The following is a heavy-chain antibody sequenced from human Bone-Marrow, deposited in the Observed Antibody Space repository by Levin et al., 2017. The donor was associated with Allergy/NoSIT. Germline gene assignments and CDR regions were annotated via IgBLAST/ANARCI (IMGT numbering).Heavy chain of an antibody. CDR3: ARGEYYDFWSGYPGTDY. CDR2: IKQDGSEK. CDR1: GFTFSSYW. D-gene: IGHD3-3*01. Sequence: LSLTCAASGFTFSSYWMSWVRQAPGKGLEWVANIKQDGSEKYYVDSVKGRFTISRDNAKNSLYLQMNSLRAEDTAVYYCARGEYYDFWSGYPGTDYWGQGTLVTVSS. V-gene: IGHV3-7*04. J-gene: IGHJ4*02.